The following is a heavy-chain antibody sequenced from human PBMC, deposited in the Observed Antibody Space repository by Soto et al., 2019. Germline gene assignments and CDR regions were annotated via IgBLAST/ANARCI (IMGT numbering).Heavy chain of an antibody. D-gene: IGHD3-10*01. CDR2: TSYDESKK. CDR3: AQDEGSGSYYVTGDY. CDR1: GFSFSSYG. J-gene: IGHJ4*02. Sequence: GGSLRLSCAASGFSFSSYGMHWVRQAPGKGLEWVAATSYDESKKYYADSVKGRFTISRDNSKKTLYLQMNSLRAEDTAVYYCAQDEGSGSYYVTGDYWGQGTLVTV. V-gene: IGHV3-30*18.